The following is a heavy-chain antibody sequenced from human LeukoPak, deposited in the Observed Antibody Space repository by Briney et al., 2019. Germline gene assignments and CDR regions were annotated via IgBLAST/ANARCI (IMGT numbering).Heavy chain of an antibody. J-gene: IGHJ4*02. V-gene: IGHV3-48*01. D-gene: IGHD2-21*02. Sequence: GGSLRLSCAASGFTFSSYSMNWVRQAPGKGLEWVSYISSSSSTIYYADSVKGRFTISRDNAKNSLYLQMNSLRAEDTAVYYCAKTPHIVVVTALDYWGQGTLVTVSS. CDR3: AKTPHIVVVTALDY. CDR2: ISSSSSTI. CDR1: GFTFSSYS.